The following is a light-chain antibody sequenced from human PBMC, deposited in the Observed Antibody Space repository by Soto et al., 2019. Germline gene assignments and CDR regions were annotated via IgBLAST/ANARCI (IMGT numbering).Light chain of an antibody. J-gene: IGKJ4*01. CDR3: QQRSNWPPSRT. Sequence: ETVLTQSPATLPLSPGERATLSCRASQSVGSYLAWYQQKPGQAPRLLIYDASTRATGIPARFSGSGSGTDFSLTISSLETEDFAVYYCQQRSNWPPSRTFGGGTKVEIK. CDR2: DAS. CDR1: QSVGSY. V-gene: IGKV3-11*01.